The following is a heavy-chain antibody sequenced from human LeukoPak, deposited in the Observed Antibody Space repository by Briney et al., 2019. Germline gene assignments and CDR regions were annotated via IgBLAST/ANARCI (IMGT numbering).Heavy chain of an antibody. V-gene: IGHV3-74*01. CDR2: ITSDGSST. Sequence: PGGSLRLSCAASGFTFSSYWMHWVRQAPGKGLVWVSRITSDGSSTSYADSVRGRFTISRDNAKNALYLQMNSLKDEDTAFYFCARASSSSFNWFDPWGQGTLATVSS. CDR1: GFTFSSYW. D-gene: IGHD6-13*01. CDR3: ARASSSSFNWFDP. J-gene: IGHJ5*02.